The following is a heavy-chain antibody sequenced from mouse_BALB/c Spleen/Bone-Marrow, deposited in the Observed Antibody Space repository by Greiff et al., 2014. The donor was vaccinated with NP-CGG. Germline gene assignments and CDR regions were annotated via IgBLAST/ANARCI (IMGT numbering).Heavy chain of an antibody. CDR2: IYPGDGDT. CDR3: AREDSYSWFAY. J-gene: IGHJ3*01. V-gene: IGHV1-87*01. CDR1: GYTFTSYW. D-gene: IGHD1-1*01. Sequence: QQSGAELARPGASVKLSCKASGYTFTSYWMQWVKQRPGQGLEWIGAIYPGDGDTRYTQKFKGKATLTADKSSSTAYMQLSSLASEDSAVYYCAREDSYSWFAYWGQGTLVTVSA.